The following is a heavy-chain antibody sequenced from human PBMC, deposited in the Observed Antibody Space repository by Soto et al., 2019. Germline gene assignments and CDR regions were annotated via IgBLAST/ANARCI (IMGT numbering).Heavy chain of an antibody. V-gene: IGHV1-3*01. D-gene: IGHD5-18*01. CDR1: GFTFTSYD. J-gene: IGHJ6*02. CDR2: INADNGNT. CDR3: AAPNNAAMSFRRFYYDYGIDF. Sequence: ASVKVSCKASGFTFTSYDIHWVRQAPGQRLEWMGWINADNGNTKYSQKFQGRVTITRNTSTSTAYMELSSLRSEDTAVYYCAAPNNAAMSFRRFYYDYGIDFWGQGTTVTVSS.